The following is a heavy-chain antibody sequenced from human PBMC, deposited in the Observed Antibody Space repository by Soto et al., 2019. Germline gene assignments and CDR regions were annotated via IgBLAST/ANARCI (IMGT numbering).Heavy chain of an antibody. CDR3: ARAPLITIFGVVNRGMDV. D-gene: IGHD3-3*01. V-gene: IGHV4-34*01. CDR2: INHSGST. Sequence: HVHLQQWGAGLLKPSETLSLTCDVYGGSFSGYYWSWIRQPPGKGMEWIGEINHSGSTTYNPSLKSRVTISVHTSKKQFSLKLSSVTAADTAVYYCARAPLITIFGVVNRGMDVWGQGTTVTVSS. CDR1: GGSFSGYY. J-gene: IGHJ6*02.